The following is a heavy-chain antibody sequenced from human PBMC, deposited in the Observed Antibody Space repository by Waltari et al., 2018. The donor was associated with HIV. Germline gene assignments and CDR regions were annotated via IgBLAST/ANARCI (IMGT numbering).Heavy chain of an antibody. CDR3: ARGAAGYYYYVMDV. Sequence: QVQLVQSGAEVKKPGASVKVSCKASGYTFTSYGISWVRQAPGQGLEGMGWIRVYKGHTNYAQKLQGRVTMTTDTSTSTAYMELRSLRSDDTAVYYCARGAAGYYYYVMDVWGQGTTVTVSS. J-gene: IGHJ6*02. D-gene: IGHD6-13*01. CDR1: GYTFTSYG. CDR2: IRVYKGHT. V-gene: IGHV1-18*01.